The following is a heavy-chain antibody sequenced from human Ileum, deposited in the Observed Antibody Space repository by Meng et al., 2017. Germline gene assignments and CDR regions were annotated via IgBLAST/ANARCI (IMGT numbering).Heavy chain of an antibody. CDR2: IDYSGST. CDR1: GDSTIRSNHY. V-gene: IGHV4-39*06. D-gene: IGHD6-13*01. J-gene: IGHJ4*02. Sequence: RRQLQEPGPGLVQPSETLSLICTDSGDSTIRSNHYWGWIRQPPGKGLEWIGSIDYSGSTYYNPSLKSRVTISVDTSKNQFSLKLISATAADTAVYYCARDRSISWFFYWGQGTLVTVSS. CDR3: ARDRSISWFFY.